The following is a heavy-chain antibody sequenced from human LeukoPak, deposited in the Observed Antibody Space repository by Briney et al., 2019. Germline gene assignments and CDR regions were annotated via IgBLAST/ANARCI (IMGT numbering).Heavy chain of an antibody. D-gene: IGHD6-19*01. Sequence: GGSLRLSCAASGFTFNTYGMHWVRQAPGKGLEWVAFIQYDGTNKFYADSVKGRFTISRDNSKNTLYLQMNSLRGEDTAVYYCAKDRGSSGWYFDYWGQGTLVTVSS. CDR1: GFTFNTYG. CDR2: IQYDGTNK. CDR3: AKDRGSSGWYFDY. J-gene: IGHJ4*02. V-gene: IGHV3-30*02.